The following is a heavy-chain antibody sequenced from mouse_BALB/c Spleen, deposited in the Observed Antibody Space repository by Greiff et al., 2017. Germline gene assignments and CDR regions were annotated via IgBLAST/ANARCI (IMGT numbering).Heavy chain of an antibody. D-gene: IGHD1-2*01. V-gene: IGHV3-8*02. J-gene: IGHJ2*01. CDR1: GDSITSGY. CDR2: ISYSGST. Sequence: EVKVVESGPSLVKPSQTLSLTCSVTGDSITSGYWNWIRKFPGNKLEYMGYISYSGSTYYNPSLKSRISITRDTSKNQYYLQLNSVTTEDTATYYCARYHYYGDYFDYWGQGTTLTVSP. CDR3: ARYHYYGDYFDY.